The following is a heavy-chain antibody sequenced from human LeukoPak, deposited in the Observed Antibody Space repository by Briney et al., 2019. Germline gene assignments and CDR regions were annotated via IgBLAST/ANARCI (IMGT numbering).Heavy chain of an antibody. CDR2: IYYSGST. Sequence: SETLSLTCTVSGGSISSYYWSWIREPPGKGLEWIGYIYYSGSTNYNPSLKSRVTISVDTSKNQFSLRLSSVTAADTAVYYCARRRWGLDYWGQGTLVTVSS. CDR1: GGSISSYY. J-gene: IGHJ4*02. V-gene: IGHV4-59*08. D-gene: IGHD4-23*01. CDR3: ARRRWGLDY.